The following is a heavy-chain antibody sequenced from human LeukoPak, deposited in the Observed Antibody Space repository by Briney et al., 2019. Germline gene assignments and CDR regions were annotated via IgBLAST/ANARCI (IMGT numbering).Heavy chain of an antibody. D-gene: IGHD6-19*01. Sequence: SETLSLTCAVYGGSFSGYYWSWIRQPPGKGLEWIGEINHSGSTNYNPSLKSRVTISVGTSKNQFSLKLSSVTAADTAVYYCARGQRYSSGWFDPWGQGTLVTVSS. CDR2: INHSGST. CDR3: ARGQRYSSGWFDP. CDR1: GGSFSGYY. J-gene: IGHJ5*02. V-gene: IGHV4-34*01.